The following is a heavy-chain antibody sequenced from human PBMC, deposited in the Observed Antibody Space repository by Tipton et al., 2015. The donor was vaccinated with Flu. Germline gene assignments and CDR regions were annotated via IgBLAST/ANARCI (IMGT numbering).Heavy chain of an antibody. CDR2: IYYSGST. Sequence: TLSLTCTVSGGSINSYYWSWIRQPPGKGLEWIGYIYYSGSTDYNPSLRSRVTMSVDTSKNQFSLKLTSLTAADTAVYYCARTRIVPRGNDDIAGYFDYWGRGTLVIVSS. D-gene: IGHD1-26*01. J-gene: IGHJ4*02. CDR3: ARTRIVPRGNDDIAGYFDY. CDR1: GGSINSYY. V-gene: IGHV4-59*08.